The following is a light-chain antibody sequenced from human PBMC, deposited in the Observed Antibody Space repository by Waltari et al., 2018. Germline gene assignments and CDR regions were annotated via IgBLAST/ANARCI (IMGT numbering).Light chain of an antibody. V-gene: IGKV3D-15*02. CDR1: QSVRST. CDR2: GTS. Sequence: IVMTQSPATLSLSPGESATLPCRASQSVRSTFAWFQQKPGQPPRLLIYGTSTRATGIPARFTGSGSGTEFSLTISSLQPEDFATYYCQQHGTLPATFGQGTKVEIK. CDR3: QQHGTLPAT. J-gene: IGKJ1*01.